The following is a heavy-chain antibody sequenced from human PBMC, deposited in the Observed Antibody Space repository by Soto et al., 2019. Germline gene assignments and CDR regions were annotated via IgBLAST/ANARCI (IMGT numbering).Heavy chain of an antibody. Sequence: QMQLVQSGPEVKKPGTSVKVSCKASGFTFTSSAVQWVRQARGQRLEWIGWIVVGSGNTNYAQKFQERVTITRDMSTSTAYMELISLRSEDTAVYYCAAAYEYSYGSGIHWGQGTLVTVSS. V-gene: IGHV1-58*01. D-gene: IGHD3-10*01. CDR1: GFTFTSSA. CDR3: AAAYEYSYGSGIH. CDR2: IVVGSGNT. J-gene: IGHJ4*02.